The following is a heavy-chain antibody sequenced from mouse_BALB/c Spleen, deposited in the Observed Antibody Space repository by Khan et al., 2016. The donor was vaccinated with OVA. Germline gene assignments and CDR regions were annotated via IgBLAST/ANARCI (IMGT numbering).Heavy chain of an antibody. J-gene: IGHJ3*01. CDR2: ISSDGDYT. CDR1: GFTFSSYS. CDR3: ASHLTGSFAY. Sequence: EVELVESGGDLVKPGGSLKLSCAASGFTFSSYSMSWVRQTPDKRLEWVATISSDGDYTYFPDSVMGRFTISRDNAKNTLNLQMSSLKSEDTALYYCASHLTGSFAYWGQGTLVTVSA. V-gene: IGHV5-6*01. D-gene: IGHD4-1*01.